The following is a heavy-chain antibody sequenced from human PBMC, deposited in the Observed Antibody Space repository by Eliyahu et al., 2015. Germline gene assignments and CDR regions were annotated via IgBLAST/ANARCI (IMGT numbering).Heavy chain of an antibody. CDR2: ISSSSSYI. J-gene: IGHJ4*02. CDR3: ARDRGDGTASIFY. V-gene: IGHV3-21*01. D-gene: IGHD2-21*02. CDR1: GFTFSSYS. Sequence: EVQLVESGGGLVKPGGSLRLSCXASGFTFSSYSMNWVRQAPGKGLEWVSSISSSSSYIYYADSVKGRFTISRDNAKNSLYLQMNSLRAEDTAVYYCARDRGDGTASIFYWGQGTLVTVSS.